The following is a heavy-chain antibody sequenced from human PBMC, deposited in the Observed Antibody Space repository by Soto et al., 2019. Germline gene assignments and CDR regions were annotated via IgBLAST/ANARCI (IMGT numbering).Heavy chain of an antibody. J-gene: IGHJ5*02. Sequence: PGGSLRLSFAASGFTFSTYWMDWVRQIPGKGLEWVANINQDGSEKNYVDSVKGRSTISRDNAKNSLYLQMSSLTAEDSALYYCSRSLNSWGQGTLVTVSS. CDR2: INQDGSEK. V-gene: IGHV3-7*01. CDR3: SRSLNS. CDR1: GFTFSTYW.